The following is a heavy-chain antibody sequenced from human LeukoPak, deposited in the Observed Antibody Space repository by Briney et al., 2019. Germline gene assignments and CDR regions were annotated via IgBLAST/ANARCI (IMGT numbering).Heavy chain of an antibody. Sequence: ASVKVSCKASGGTFSSYAISWVRQAPGQGLEWMGGIIPIFGTANYAQKFQGRVTITTDESTSTAYMELSSLRSGDTAVYYCATDPSARTPYYMDVWGKGTTVTVSS. J-gene: IGHJ6*03. CDR1: GGTFSSYA. V-gene: IGHV1-69*05. CDR3: ATDPSARTPYYMDV. CDR2: IIPIFGTA. D-gene: IGHD2-15*01.